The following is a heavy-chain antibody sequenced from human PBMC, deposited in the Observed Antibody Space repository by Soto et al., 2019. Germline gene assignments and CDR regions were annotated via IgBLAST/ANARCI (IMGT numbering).Heavy chain of an antibody. CDR1: GGPLCDDC. Sequence: SETRCLTRVGLGGPLCDDCYCWSRQRPGMALEWIGEINHLGSINYNPSLKSRVTMSVDTSKNQFSLTLNSVTAADTATYYCARGGISHWAYFYYMDVWDRGTTVT. D-gene: IGHD2-21*01. CDR3: ARGGISHWAYFYYMDV. V-gene: IGHV4-34*01. J-gene: IGHJ6*03. CDR2: INHLGSI.